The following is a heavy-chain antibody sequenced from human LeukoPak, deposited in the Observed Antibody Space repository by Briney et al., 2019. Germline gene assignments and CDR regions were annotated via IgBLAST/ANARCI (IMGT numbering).Heavy chain of an antibody. D-gene: IGHD1-26*01. CDR3: ARRSGLLWDAVGVFRRDRDYYYSMDV. Sequence: ASLRLSCTASGYTFTGYYMRWVRQAPGQGLEWMGWITPNSGAPTYAKKFQGRVTMTRDTSISTAYMELSRLRSDDSAVYYCARRSGLLWDAVGVFRRDRDYYYSMDVWGKGTTVTVSS. CDR1: GYTFTGYY. CDR2: ITPNSGAP. J-gene: IGHJ6*03. V-gene: IGHV1-2*02.